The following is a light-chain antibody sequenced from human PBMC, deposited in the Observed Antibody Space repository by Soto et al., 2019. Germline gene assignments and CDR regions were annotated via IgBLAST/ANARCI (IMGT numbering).Light chain of an antibody. CDR2: GAS. V-gene: IGKV3D-15*01. CDR1: QSVSSN. J-gene: IGKJ1*01. CDR3: LQYNNWPPWT. Sequence: EIVMTQSPATLCVSPGQRATLSCRASQSVSSNLAWYQHKPGQAPRLLIYGASIRATGIPARFSGSGSGTEFTLTISSLQSEDFAVYYCLQYNNWPPWTFGQGTKVDI.